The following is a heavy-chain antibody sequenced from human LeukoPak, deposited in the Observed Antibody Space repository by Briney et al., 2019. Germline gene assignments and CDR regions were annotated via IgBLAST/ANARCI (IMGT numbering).Heavy chain of an antibody. CDR2: IIPIFGTA. CDR1: GGTFSSYA. V-gene: IGHV1-69*01. J-gene: IGHJ4*02. CDR3: ARADSSGYWEIDY. Sequence: SVKVSCKASGGTFSSYAISWVRQAPGQGLEWMGGIIPIFGTANYAQKFQGRVTITADESTSTAYMELRSLRSDDTAVYYCARADSSGYWEIDYWGQGTLVTVSS. D-gene: IGHD3-22*01.